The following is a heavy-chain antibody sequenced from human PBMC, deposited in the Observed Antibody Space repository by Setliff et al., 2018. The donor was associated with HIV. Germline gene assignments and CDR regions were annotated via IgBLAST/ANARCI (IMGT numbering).Heavy chain of an antibody. Sequence: SETLSLTCSVSGDSFSSGTYYWGWIRQPPGKGLEWIGSVYYSGSIDYNPSLKSRVTISVDTSKNQFSLKLSSVTAADTAVYYCASEAWTSYRSSSGYYYYYMDVWGKGTAVTAP. V-gene: IGHV4-39*07. CDR3: ASEAWTSYRSSSGYYYYYMDV. D-gene: IGHD6-6*01. CDR1: GDSFSSGTYY. CDR2: VYYSGSI. J-gene: IGHJ6*03.